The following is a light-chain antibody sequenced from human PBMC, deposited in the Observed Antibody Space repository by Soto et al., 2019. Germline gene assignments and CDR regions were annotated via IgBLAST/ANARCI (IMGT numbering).Light chain of an antibody. J-gene: IGLJ3*02. CDR2: EVT. Sequence: QYVLTQPPSASGSPGQSVTISCTGTSSDVGGYNYVSWYQQHPGKVPKLMIYEVTKRPSGVPDRFSGSESGNTASLTVSGLQAEDEADYYCSSYAGSNILVFGGGTKLTVL. V-gene: IGLV2-8*01. CDR3: SSYAGSNILV. CDR1: SSDVGGYNY.